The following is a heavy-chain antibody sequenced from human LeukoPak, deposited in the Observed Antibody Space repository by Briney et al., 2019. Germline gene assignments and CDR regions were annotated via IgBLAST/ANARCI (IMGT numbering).Heavy chain of an antibody. CDR2: IRSEIYGGTA. Sequence: GGSLGLSCTASGFSFGDYAINWVRQAPGKGLEWVGLIRSEIYGGTAVYAASVGGRFTVSRDDPTTTAYLQMNSLKTEDTAVYFCTRGDTVPNAKYYSDSWGQGTLVTVSS. D-gene: IGHD2-8*01. J-gene: IGHJ4*02. V-gene: IGHV3-49*04. CDR1: GFSFGDYA. CDR3: TRGDTVPNAKYYSDS.